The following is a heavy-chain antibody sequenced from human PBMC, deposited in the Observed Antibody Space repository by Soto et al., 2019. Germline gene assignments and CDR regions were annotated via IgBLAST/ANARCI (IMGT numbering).Heavy chain of an antibody. D-gene: IGHD2-15*01. CDR2: IYWDDDK. CDR1: GFSLSTSGVG. J-gene: IGHJ4*02. V-gene: IGHV2-5*02. CDR3: AHRPSYCSGGSCYSGFDY. Sequence: QITLKESGPTLVKPTQTLTLTCTFSGFSLSTSGVGVGWIRQPPGQALEWLALIYWDDDKRYSPSLKSRLTITKDTSKNQVVLRMTNMDPVDTATYYCAHRPSYCSGGSCYSGFDYWGQGTLVTVSS.